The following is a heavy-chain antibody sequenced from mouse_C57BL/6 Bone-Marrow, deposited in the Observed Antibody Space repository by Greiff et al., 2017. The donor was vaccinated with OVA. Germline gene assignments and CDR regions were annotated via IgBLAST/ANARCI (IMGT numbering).Heavy chain of an antibody. V-gene: IGHV5-6*01. Sequence: EVMLVESGGDLVKPGGSLKLSCAASGFTFSSYGMSWVRQTPDKRLEWVATISSGGSYNYYPDSVKGRFPISSDNAKHTLYLQMSSLKSEDTAMYYFASDGLTTVVPDWYFDVWGTGTTVTVSA. CDR2: ISSGGSYN. CDR1: GFTFSSYG. D-gene: IGHD1-1*01. J-gene: IGHJ1*03. CDR3: ASDGLTTVVPDWYFDV.